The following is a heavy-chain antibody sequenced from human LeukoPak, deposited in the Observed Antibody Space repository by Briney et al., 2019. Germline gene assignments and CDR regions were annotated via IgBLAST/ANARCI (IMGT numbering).Heavy chain of an antibody. Sequence: GGSLRLSCAASGFTFSIYAMSWVRQAPGKGLEWVSAISGSGGSTSYADSVKGRFTITRDNSKNTLYLQMNSLRAEDTAVYYCAKAEVDTAMAPYYYYYYGMDVWGQGTTVTVSS. CDR3: AKAEVDTAMAPYYYYYYGMDV. D-gene: IGHD5-18*01. V-gene: IGHV3-23*01. CDR1: GFTFSIYA. J-gene: IGHJ6*02. CDR2: ISGSGGST.